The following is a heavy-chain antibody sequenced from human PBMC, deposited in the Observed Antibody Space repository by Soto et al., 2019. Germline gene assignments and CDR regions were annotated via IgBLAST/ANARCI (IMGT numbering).Heavy chain of an antibody. CDR3: ARYIPGVRYYGMDV. CDR2: IGESGTPT. J-gene: IGHJ6*02. CDR1: GFTFSSYA. D-gene: IGHD2-2*01. Sequence: VQLLESGGGVVQPGGSLRLSCAASGFTFSSYAMKWVRQAPGKGLEWVTLIGESGTPTYYADSVKGRFTISRDNSGNTLFLEMYSLRAEDTAVYYCARYIPGVRYYGMDVWGQGTTVTVSS. V-gene: IGHV3-23*01.